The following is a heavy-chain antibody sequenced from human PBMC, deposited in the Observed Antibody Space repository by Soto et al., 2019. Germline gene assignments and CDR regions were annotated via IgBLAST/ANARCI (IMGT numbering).Heavy chain of an antibody. CDR1: GYPFTGYY. V-gene: IGHV1-2*02. CDR2: INPSSGGT. Sequence: DSGQDCFKACGYPFTGYYMHLVRQAPGQGLEWMGWINPSSGGTNYAQKFQGRVTMTRDTSISTAYMELSRLRSDDTAVYYCARGGFTSDYGSGGERHWGQGTLVTVSS. J-gene: IGHJ1*01. CDR3: ARGGFTSDYGSGGERH. D-gene: IGHD3-10*01.